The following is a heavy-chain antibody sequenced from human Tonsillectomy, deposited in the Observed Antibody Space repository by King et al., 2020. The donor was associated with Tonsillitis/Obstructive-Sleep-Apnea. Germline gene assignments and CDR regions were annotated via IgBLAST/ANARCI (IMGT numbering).Heavy chain of an antibody. D-gene: IGHD6-13*01. V-gene: IGHV3-48*03. CDR2: ISSSGITI. Sequence: EVQLVESGGGLVQPGGSLRLSCAASGFTFSSYEMNWVRQAPGKGLEWVSYISSSGITIYYADSVKGRFTISRDSAKNSLYLQMNSLRAEDTAVYYCARWCSSCYYYHAMDVWGQGTAVTVSS. J-gene: IGHJ6*02. CDR1: GFTFSSYE. CDR3: ARWCSSCYYYHAMDV.